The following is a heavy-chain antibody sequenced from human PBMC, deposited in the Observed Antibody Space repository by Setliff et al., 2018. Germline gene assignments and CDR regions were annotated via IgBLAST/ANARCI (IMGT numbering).Heavy chain of an antibody. CDR3: ARAGSGVIGDFFYMGV. Sequence: SETLSLTCTVSGGSISSMSYYWGWIRQPPGKGLEWIGSIYHSGSSYYNSSLRSRVTISIDTSGNLFSLKLSSVTAANTAVYYCARAGSGVIGDFFYMGVWGKGTTVTVSS. CDR2: IYHSGSS. CDR1: GGSISSMSYY. V-gene: IGHV4-39*07. J-gene: IGHJ6*03. D-gene: IGHD3-3*01.